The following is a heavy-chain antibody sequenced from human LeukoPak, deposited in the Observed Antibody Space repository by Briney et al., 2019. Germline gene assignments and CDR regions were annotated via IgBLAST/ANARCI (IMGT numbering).Heavy chain of an antibody. V-gene: IGHV1-2*02. CDR3: ARDRYYYDSSGSPENWFDP. Sequence: ASVKVSCKASGYTFTGYYMHWVRQAPGQGLEWMGWINPNSGGTNYAQKFQGRVTITADKSTSTAYMELSSLRSEDTAVYYCARDRYYYDSSGSPENWFDPWGQGTLVTVSS. J-gene: IGHJ5*02. D-gene: IGHD3-22*01. CDR1: GYTFTGYY. CDR2: INPNSGGT.